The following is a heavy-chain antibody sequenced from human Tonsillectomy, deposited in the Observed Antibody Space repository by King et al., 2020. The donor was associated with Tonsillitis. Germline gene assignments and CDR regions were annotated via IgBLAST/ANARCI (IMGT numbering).Heavy chain of an antibody. J-gene: IGHJ4*02. V-gene: IGHV3-21*01. CDR2: ISTSSSYI. Sequence: VQLVESGGGLVKPGGSLRLSCAASGFTFNSFSMNWVRQAPGKGLEWVSSISTSSSYIYYADSVKGRFTISNNNAKNSLYLQMDSLRAEDTAVDYCARDPPGIAARNWGQGTLVTVSS. CDR3: ARDPPGIAARN. CDR1: GFTFNSFS. D-gene: IGHD6-6*01.